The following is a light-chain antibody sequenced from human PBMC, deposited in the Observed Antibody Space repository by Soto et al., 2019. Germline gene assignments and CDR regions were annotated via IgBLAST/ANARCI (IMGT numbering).Light chain of an antibody. CDR2: LGS. J-gene: IGKJ1*01. CDR1: QSLLHSNANTY. CDR3: MQTLHALT. Sequence: EIVVTQSPLSLPVTSGEPASISCKSSQSLLHSNANTYLDWYLQKPGQSPQLLIYLGSNRASGVPDRFSGSGSGTDFTLNISRVEAEDVGLYYCMQTLHALTFGQGTKVEIK. V-gene: IGKV2-28*01.